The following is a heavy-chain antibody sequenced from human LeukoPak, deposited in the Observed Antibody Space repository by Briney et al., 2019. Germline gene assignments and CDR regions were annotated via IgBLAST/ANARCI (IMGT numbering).Heavy chain of an antibody. V-gene: IGHV1-2*02. J-gene: IGHJ4*02. D-gene: IGHD3-10*01. CDR2: INPNSGGT. Sequence: ASVKVSCKASGYTFTGYYMHWVRQAPGQGLEWMGWINPNSGGTNYAQKFQGRVTMTRDTSISTAYMELSRLRSDDTAVYYCARDQLLWFGESLYYFDYWGQGTLVTVSS. CDR3: ARDQLLWFGESLYYFDY. CDR1: GYTFTGYY.